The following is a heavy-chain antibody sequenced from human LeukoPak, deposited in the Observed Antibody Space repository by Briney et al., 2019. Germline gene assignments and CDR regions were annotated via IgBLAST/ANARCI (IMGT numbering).Heavy chain of an antibody. CDR3: AKTRISGWFLRNYGMDV. V-gene: IGHV3-30*18. Sequence: GRSLRLSCAASGFTLSSYGMHWVRQAPGKGLEWVAVISYDGSNKYYADSVKGRFTISRDNSKNTLYLQMNSLRAEDTAVYYCAKTRISGWFLRNYGMDVWGKGTTVTVSS. J-gene: IGHJ6*04. CDR1: GFTLSSYG. D-gene: IGHD6-19*01. CDR2: ISYDGSNK.